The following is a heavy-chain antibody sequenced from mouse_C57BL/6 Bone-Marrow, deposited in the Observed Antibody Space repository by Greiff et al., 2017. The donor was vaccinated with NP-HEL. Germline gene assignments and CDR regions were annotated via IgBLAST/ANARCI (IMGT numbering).Heavy chain of an antibody. CDR1: GYTFTSYW. J-gene: IGHJ2*01. CDR3: ANYYGSSYEFDY. V-gene: IGHV1-64*01. Sequence: VKLQESGAELVKPGASVKLSCKASGYTFTSYWMHWVKQRPGQGLEWIGMIHPNSGSTNYNEKFKSKATLTVDKSSSTAYMQLSSLTSEDSAVYYCANYYGSSYEFDYWGQGTTLTVSS. CDR2: IHPNSGST. D-gene: IGHD1-1*01.